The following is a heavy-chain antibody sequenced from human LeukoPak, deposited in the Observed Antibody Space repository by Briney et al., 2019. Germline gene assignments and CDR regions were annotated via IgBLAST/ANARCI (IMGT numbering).Heavy chain of an antibody. CDR3: AKGARDYDILTGPLV. D-gene: IGHD3-9*01. V-gene: IGHV3-43*01. CDR2: ISWDGGST. J-gene: IGHJ4*02. Sequence: PGGSLRLSCAASGFTFDDYTMHWVRQAPGKGLEWVSLISWDGGSTYYADSVKDRFTISRDNSKNSLYLQMNSLRTEDTALYYCAKGARDYDILTGPLVWGQGTLVTVSS. CDR1: GFTFDDYT.